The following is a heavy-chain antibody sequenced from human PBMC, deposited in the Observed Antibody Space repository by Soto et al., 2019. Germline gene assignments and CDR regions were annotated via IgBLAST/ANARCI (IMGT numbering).Heavy chain of an antibody. V-gene: IGHV1-3*05. CDR1: GYTFTGYA. CDR3: ARAVAVPADFDY. Sequence: QVQLVQSGAEEKKPGASVKVSCKASGYTFTGYAVHWVRQAPGQRLEGMGWINGGNGNTKYSQKFQGRVTITRDTSASTAYMELSSLRSEDTAVYYCARAVAVPADFDYWGQGTLVTVSS. CDR2: INGGNGNT. J-gene: IGHJ4*02. D-gene: IGHD6-19*01.